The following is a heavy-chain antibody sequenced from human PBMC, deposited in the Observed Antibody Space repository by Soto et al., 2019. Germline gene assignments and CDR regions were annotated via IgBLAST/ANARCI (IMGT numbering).Heavy chain of an antibody. CDR1: GGTFSSYS. Sequence: QVQLVQSGAEVKKPGSSVKVSCKASGGTFSSYSISWVRQAPGQGLEWMGGIIPIFGTTDYPQKFQGRVSITADESTSTAYMELSSLRSEDTAVYYCARTRTAAGWFDPWGQGTLVTVSS. V-gene: IGHV1-69*01. D-gene: IGHD4-17*01. CDR3: ARTRTAAGWFDP. J-gene: IGHJ5*02. CDR2: IIPIFGTT.